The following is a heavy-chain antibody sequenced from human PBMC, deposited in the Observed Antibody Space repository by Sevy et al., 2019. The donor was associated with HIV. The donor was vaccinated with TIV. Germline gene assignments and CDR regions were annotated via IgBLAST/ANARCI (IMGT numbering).Heavy chain of an antibody. Sequence: GSSLRLSCAASGFTFNTHAMHWVRQAPGKGLEWVALISYDGIIKYYADSVKGRLTISRDNSKNTLSLQMNSLRIEDTAVYYCAREGGYTSAWSPGNYWGQGTLVTVSS. V-gene: IGHV3-30*04. D-gene: IGHD6-19*01. CDR1: GFTFNTHA. CDR2: ISYDGIIK. CDR3: AREGGYTSAWSPGNY. J-gene: IGHJ4*02.